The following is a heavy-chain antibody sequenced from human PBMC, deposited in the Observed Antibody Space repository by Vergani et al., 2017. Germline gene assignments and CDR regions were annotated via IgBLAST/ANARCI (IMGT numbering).Heavy chain of an antibody. V-gene: IGHV3-48*01. D-gene: IGHD6-19*01. CDR3: ARSLVAGKGGY. CDR2: ISTTSDTI. CDR1: EFTFSSYS. Sequence: DVQLVESGGDLVQPGGSLGLSCEASEFTFSSYSMNWVRQAPGKGLEWISYISTTSDTIYYADSVRGRFTISRDNAKNSLYLEMNSLRVEDTAVYFCARSLVAGKGGYWGQGTRVAVSS. J-gene: IGHJ4*02.